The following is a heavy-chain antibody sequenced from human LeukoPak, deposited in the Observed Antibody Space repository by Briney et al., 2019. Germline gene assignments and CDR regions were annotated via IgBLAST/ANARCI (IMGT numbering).Heavy chain of an antibody. D-gene: IGHD6-13*01. V-gene: IGHV1-2*02. J-gene: IGHJ4*02. CDR3: ARVGPKTGYSSSWYDY. CDR2: INPNSGGT. CDR1: GYTFTGYY. Sequence: ASVKVSCKASGYTFTGYYMHWVRQAPGQGLKWMGWINPNSGGTNYAQKFQGRVTMTRDTSISTAYMELSRLRSDDTAVYYCARVGPKTGYSSSWYDYWGQGTLVTVSS.